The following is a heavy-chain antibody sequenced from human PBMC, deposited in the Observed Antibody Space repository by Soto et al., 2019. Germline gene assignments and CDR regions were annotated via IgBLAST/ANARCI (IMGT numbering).Heavy chain of an antibody. D-gene: IGHD3-10*01. CDR2: IYYSGTT. Sequence: QVQLQESGPGLVEPSQTLSLTCTVSGGSISSNGYYWIWIRQHPGKGLEWIGYIYYSGTTYYNPSLKSRITISIDTSKNQFSLKLSSVTAADTAVYYCETNPPGYFGIDVWGQGTTVTVSS. V-gene: IGHV4-31*03. CDR3: ETNPPGYFGIDV. J-gene: IGHJ6*02. CDR1: GGSISSNGYY.